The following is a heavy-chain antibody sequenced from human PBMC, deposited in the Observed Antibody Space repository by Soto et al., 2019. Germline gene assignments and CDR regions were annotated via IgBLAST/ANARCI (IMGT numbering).Heavy chain of an antibody. CDR2: IIPILGIA. D-gene: IGHD6-19*01. Sequence: SVKVSCKASGGTFSSYTISWVRQAPGQGLEWMGRIIPILGIANYAQKFQGRVTITADKSTSTAYMELSSLRSEDTAVYYCARVSSGWYPNWFDPWGQGTLVTVSS. CDR1: GGTFSSYT. J-gene: IGHJ5*02. V-gene: IGHV1-69*02. CDR3: ARVSSGWYPNWFDP.